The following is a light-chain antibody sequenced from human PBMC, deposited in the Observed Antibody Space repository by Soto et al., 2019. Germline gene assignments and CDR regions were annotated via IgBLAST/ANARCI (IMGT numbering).Light chain of an antibody. CDR1: QSVSSY. CDR3: QQRSNWPLT. CDR2: DAS. Sequence: EIVLTQSPATLSLSPGERATLSCRASQSVSSYLAWYQQKPGQAPRLLIYDASNKATGIPARFSGSGSGTAFTLPISSLEPDDFAVYYCQQRSNWPLTFGGGTKVEIK. J-gene: IGKJ4*01. V-gene: IGKV3-11*01.